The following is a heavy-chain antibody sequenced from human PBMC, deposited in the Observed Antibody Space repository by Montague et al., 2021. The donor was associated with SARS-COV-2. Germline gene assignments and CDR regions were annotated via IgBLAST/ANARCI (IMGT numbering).Heavy chain of an antibody. J-gene: IGHJ1*01. Sequence: VKSTPPLTLTCSFSGFSLSTSAVGVGWIRQPPGKALEWLYVIYWNDDKYYDPSLNSRLTITKDTSKNQVVLTMDNRDPVDTATYYCALRIKNLNCFQNGGQGTLVTVSS. CDR2: IYWNDDK. CDR3: ALRIKNLNCFQN. V-gene: IGHV2-5*01. D-gene: IGHD2-15*01. CDR1: GFSLSTSAVG.